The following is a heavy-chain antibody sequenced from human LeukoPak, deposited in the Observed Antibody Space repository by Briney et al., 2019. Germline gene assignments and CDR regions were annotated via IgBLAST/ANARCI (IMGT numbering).Heavy chain of an antibody. V-gene: IGHV4-4*02. D-gene: IGHD3-10*01. CDR2: IYHSGST. CDR1: GGSISSSNW. J-gene: IGHJ6*04. CDR3: ARAPITMVRGLYYYYGMDV. Sequence: SGTLSLTCAVSGGSISSSNWWSWVRQPPGKGLEWIGEIYHSGSTNYNPSLKSRVTISVDKSKNQFSLKLSSVTAADTAVYYCARAPITMVRGLYYYYGMDVWGKGTTVTVSS.